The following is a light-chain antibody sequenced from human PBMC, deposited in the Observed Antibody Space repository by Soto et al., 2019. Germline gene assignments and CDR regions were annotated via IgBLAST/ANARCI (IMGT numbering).Light chain of an antibody. CDR2: DVS. V-gene: IGLV2-11*01. Sequence: QSVLTQPRSVSGSPGQSVTISCTGTSSDVGGYNYVSWYQQHPGKAPKLMIYDVSKRPSGVPDRFSGSKSGNTASLTISGLQAEDEADYYCQSYDGTLSGSYVFGVGTKVTVL. CDR3: QSYDGTLSGSYV. J-gene: IGLJ1*01. CDR1: SSDVGGYNY.